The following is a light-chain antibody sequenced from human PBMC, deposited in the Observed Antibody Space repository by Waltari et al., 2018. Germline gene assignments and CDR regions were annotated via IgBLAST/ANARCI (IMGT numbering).Light chain of an antibody. CDR3: CSHAGSTTFVV. Sequence: QSALTPPASVSGSPGQSITISCIAPNSAVGPYNYLPCYQQHPGKAPKLIIYDVTKWPSGVSNRFSGSKSGNTASLTISGLQAEDEADYYCCSHAGSTTFVVFGGGTKLTVL. CDR1: NSAVGPYNY. CDR2: DVT. J-gene: IGLJ2*01. V-gene: IGLV2-23*02.